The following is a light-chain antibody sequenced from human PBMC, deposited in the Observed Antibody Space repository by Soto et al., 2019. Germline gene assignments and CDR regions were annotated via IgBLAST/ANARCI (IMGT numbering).Light chain of an antibody. CDR3: QQYNNWPRPIT. J-gene: IGKJ5*01. Sequence: EIVMTQSPATLSVSPGERATLSCRASQSVSSNLAWYQQKPGQAPRLLISGASTRATGIPARFSGSGSGTEFTLTISSLQSEDFAVYYCQQYNNWPRPITFGQGTRLEIK. CDR2: GAS. V-gene: IGKV3-15*01. CDR1: QSVSSN.